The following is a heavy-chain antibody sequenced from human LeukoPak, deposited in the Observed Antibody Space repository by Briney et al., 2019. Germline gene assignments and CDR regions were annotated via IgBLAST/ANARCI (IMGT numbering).Heavy chain of an antibody. D-gene: IGHD3-3*01. J-gene: IGHJ4*02. CDR3: ARAKMTRAGGVFDY. CDR1: GSSLSSYG. Sequence: PARSRRPSCAVSGSSLSSYGMNWVSQAAGKGLEWVSYISSSGGTIYYADSVKGRYTISRDNAKNSLYLQMNSLRAEDTAVYYCARAKMTRAGGVFDYWGQGTLVTVSS. CDR2: ISSSGGTI. V-gene: IGHV3-48*03.